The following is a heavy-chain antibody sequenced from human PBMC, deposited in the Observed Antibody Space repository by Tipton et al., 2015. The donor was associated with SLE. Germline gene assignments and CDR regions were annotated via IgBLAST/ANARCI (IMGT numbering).Heavy chain of an antibody. CDR3: AKGGSNFHAVAFDI. CDR2: IRPDGSHE. Sequence: RSLRLSCAASGFSLSGYGMHWVRQAPGKGLEWLTFIRPDGSHESYGDSVKGRFTISRDNSKSTLYLQMNSLRAEDTAAYYCAKGGSNFHAVAFDIWGQGTMVSVSS. D-gene: IGHD2-15*01. J-gene: IGHJ3*02. CDR1: GFSLSGYG. V-gene: IGHV3-33*03.